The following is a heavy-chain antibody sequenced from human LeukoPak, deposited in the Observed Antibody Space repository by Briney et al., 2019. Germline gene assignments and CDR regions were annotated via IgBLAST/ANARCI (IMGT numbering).Heavy chain of an antibody. CDR1: GNTFTCYY. CDR2: INPNSGGT. J-gene: IGHJ4*02. V-gene: IGHV1-2*02. D-gene: IGHD2-15*01. CDR3: ARRPQYCRGGACYD. Sequence: ASVKVSCKASGNTFTCYYMHLVRQAPGQGLEWMGWINPNSGGTNYAQKVQGRVTMTRDTSISSAYMELSRLRSDDTAVYYCARRPQYCRGGACYDWGQGTLVTVSS.